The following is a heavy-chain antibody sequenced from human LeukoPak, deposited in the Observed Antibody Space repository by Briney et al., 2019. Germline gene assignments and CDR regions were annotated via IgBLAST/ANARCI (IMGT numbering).Heavy chain of an antibody. CDR2: IWYDGSDK. J-gene: IGHJ1*01. D-gene: IGHD5-24*01. Sequence: PGGSLRLSCAASGFTFSSYGMHWVRQAPGKGLEWVAVIWYDGSDKYYADSVKGRITISRDNSKNTLYLQMNSLRAEDTAVYYCARGKRRDGYWAYFQHWARAPWSPSPQ. V-gene: IGHV3-33*01. CDR1: GFTFSSYG. CDR3: ARGKRRDGYWAYFQH.